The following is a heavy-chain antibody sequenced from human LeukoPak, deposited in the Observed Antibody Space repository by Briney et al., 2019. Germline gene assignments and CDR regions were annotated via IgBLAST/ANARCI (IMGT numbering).Heavy chain of an antibody. Sequence: SETLSLTCTVSGESITSGQYYWSWIRQSAVKGLEWIGRFYISGLTNYNPSLKSRVTISLDRSRNQFFLNLTSVTAADTAVYYCARDDYGDSFQLWGQGTLVTVSS. CDR1: GESITSGQYY. CDR3: ARDDYGDSFQL. V-gene: IGHV4-61*02. J-gene: IGHJ1*01. CDR2: FYISGLT. D-gene: IGHD4-17*01.